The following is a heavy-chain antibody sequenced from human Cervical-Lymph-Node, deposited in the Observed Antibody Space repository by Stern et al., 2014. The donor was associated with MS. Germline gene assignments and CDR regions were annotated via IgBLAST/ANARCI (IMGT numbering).Heavy chain of an antibody. CDR1: GGSLSTYT. J-gene: IGHJ4*02. D-gene: IGHD2-2*01. CDR2: IIPALNVA. CDR3: AGPAPLD. V-gene: IGHV1-69*09. Sequence: VQLVESGAGLEEPGCSVRVSWKASGGSLSTYTITWVRQAPGQGLEWMGRIIPALNVANYAQKFQGRLTITADKSTSTAYMEMSSLRSDDTAVYYCAGPAPLDWGQGTLVTVSS.